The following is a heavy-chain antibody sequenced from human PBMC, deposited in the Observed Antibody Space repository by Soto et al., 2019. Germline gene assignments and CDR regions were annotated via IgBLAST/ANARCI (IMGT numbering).Heavy chain of an antibody. D-gene: IGHD3-22*01. CDR1: GFTFSSYS. CDR3: ASHPRDSSGYWYYFDY. Sequence: EVQLVESGGGLVKPGGSLRLSCAASGFTFSSYSMNWVRQAPGKGLEWVSSISSSSSYIYYADSVKGRFTISRDNAKNSLNLQMNSRRAEDSAVYYCASHPRDSSGYWYYFDYWGQGTLVTVSS. V-gene: IGHV3-21*01. CDR2: ISSSSSYI. J-gene: IGHJ4*02.